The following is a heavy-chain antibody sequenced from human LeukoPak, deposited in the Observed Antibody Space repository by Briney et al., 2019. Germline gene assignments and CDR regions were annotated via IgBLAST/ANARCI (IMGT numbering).Heavy chain of an antibody. CDR2: IYYSGST. J-gene: IGHJ4*02. Sequence: SETLSLTCSVFGRSISSSPYYWGWIRQPPGKGLEWFGNIYYSGSTYYNPSLKTRFTISVDTSKNQFSLKLTSVTAADTAVYYCARHSSVDGNWPRPVAYWGQGSLVTVSS. CDR3: ARHSSVDGNWPRPVAY. V-gene: IGHV4-39*01. CDR1: GRSISSSPYY. D-gene: IGHD6-19*01.